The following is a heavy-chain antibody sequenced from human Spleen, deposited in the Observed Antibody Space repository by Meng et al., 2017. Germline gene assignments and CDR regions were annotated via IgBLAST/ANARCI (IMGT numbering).Heavy chain of an antibody. D-gene: IGHD3-16*02. CDR2: INNDGSST. CDR3: ARGVEFNYRYYFDY. J-gene: IGHJ4*02. Sequence: VALVSFWGCLMQPCPALRLSCTASGFTFSTHSKPWVRQAPGKGLVWVSRINNDGSSTTYADSLKGRFTISRYNAKNTVYLQMNSLRAEDTAVYYCARGVEFNYRYYFDYWGQGTLVTVSS. V-gene: IGHV3-74*03. CDR1: GFTFSTHS.